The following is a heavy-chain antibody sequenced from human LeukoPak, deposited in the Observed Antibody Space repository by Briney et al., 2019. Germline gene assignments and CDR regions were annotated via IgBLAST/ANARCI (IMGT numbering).Heavy chain of an antibody. D-gene: IGHD2-15*01. V-gene: IGHV1-2*02. J-gene: IGHJ6*02. CDR3: ARDVSLYCSGGSCYEIGPYYYYGMDV. CDR1: GYTFTGYY. Sequence: ASVKVPCKASGYTFTGYYMHWVRQAPGQGLEWMGWINPNSGGTNYAQKFQGRVTMTRDTSISTAYMELSRLRSDDTAVYYCARDVSLYCSGGSCYEIGPYYYYGMDVWGQGTTVTVSS. CDR2: INPNSGGT.